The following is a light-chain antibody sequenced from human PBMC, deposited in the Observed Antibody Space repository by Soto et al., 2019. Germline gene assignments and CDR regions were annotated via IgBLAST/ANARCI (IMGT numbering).Light chain of an antibody. Sequence: QSALTQPASVSGSPGQSITISCTGTSSDIGVYNYVSWYLHHPGKAPKLMIYDVSNRPSGVSNRVSGSKSGNTASLTISGLQAEDEADYYCSSYTSSSTRVFGTGTKLTVL. V-gene: IGLV2-14*03. CDR3: SSYTSSSTRV. J-gene: IGLJ1*01. CDR1: SSDIGVYNY. CDR2: DVS.